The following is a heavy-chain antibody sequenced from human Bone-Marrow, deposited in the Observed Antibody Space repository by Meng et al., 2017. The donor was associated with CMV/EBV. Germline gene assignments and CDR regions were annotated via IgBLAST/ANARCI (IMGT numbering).Heavy chain of an antibody. CDR2: IKSKSAGGTA. CDR3: TTAFGHY. Sequence: GGSLRLSCAASGFSFTDAWMTWVRQAPGKGLEWVGRIKSKSAGGTADYAAPVRGRFTISRDDSKNTVYLQMGNLKTEDTGVYYCTTAFGHYWGQGALVTVSS. CDR1: GFSFTDAW. D-gene: IGHD3-10*01. J-gene: IGHJ4*02. V-gene: IGHV3-15*01.